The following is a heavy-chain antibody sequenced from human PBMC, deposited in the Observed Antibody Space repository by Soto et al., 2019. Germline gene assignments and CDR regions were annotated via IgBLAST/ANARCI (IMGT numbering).Heavy chain of an antibody. Sequence: EVQLVESGGGLVKPGGSLRLSCAASGFTFSSYSMNWDRQAPGQGLEWVSSISSSTTYIYYADSVKGRFTISRDNAKNSLDLQMNSLRAEDTAVYYCARRFKGLSTSNYYMDVWGKGTTVTVSS. CDR1: GFTFSSYS. CDR3: ARRFKGLSTSNYYMDV. J-gene: IGHJ6*03. CDR2: ISSSTTYI. V-gene: IGHV3-21*01.